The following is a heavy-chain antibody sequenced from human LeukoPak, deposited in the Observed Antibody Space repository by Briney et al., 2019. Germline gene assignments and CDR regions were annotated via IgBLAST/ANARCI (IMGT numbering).Heavy chain of an antibody. CDR3: AYSSGYQQH. D-gene: IGHD3-22*01. J-gene: IGHJ1*01. Sequence: PSETLSLTCAVHGGSFSDYYWSWIRQPPGKGLEWIGEINHGGNTNYNPSLKSRVTVSVDTSKNQFSLRLSSVTAADTAVYHCAYSSGYQQHWGQGTLVTVSS. CDR1: GGSFSDYY. V-gene: IGHV4-34*01. CDR2: INHGGNT.